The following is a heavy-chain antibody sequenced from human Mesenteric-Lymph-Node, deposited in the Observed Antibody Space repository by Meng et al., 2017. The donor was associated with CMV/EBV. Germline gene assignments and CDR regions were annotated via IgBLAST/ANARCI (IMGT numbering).Heavy chain of an antibody. J-gene: IGHJ4*02. CDR2: ILDDGINK. CDR1: GGTFSSYA. CDR3: ARGYYYDSSGYSYVDY. V-gene: IGHV3-30-3*01. D-gene: IGHD3-22*01. Sequence: SCKASGGTFSSYAISWVRQAPGKGLEWVAVILDDGINKYYADSVKGRFTISRDNSKNTLYVQMNSLRAEDTALYYCARGYYYDSSGYSYVDYWGQGTLVTVSS.